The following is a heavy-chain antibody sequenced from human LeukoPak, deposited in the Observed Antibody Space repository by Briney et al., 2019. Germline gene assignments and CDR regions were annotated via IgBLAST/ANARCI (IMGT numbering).Heavy chain of an antibody. CDR3: ARYLVYSGSGSEDALDI. Sequence: PPETLSLTCSVSGGSISTYYWIWIRQPPGKGLEWIGYVHSDGSTTYTDYNPSLKSRITMSIDRSKNQFSLKLRSVTAADTAVYYCARYLVYSGSGSEDALDIWGHGAMVTVSS. D-gene: IGHD3-22*01. CDR2: VHSDGST. J-gene: IGHJ3*02. CDR1: GGSISTYY. V-gene: IGHV4-59*01.